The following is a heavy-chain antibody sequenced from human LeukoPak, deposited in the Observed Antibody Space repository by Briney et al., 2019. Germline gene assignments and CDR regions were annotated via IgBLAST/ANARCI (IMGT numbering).Heavy chain of an antibody. J-gene: IGHJ4*02. CDR2: INHSGST. Sequence: SETLSLTCTVSGGSISSYYWSWIRQPPGKGLEWIGEINHSGSTNYNPSLKGRVTISVDTSKNQFSLKLSSVTAADTAVYYCARGGWTVTEGFADYWGQGTLVTVSS. CDR1: GGSISSYY. V-gene: IGHV4-34*01. CDR3: ARGGWTVTEGFADY. D-gene: IGHD4-17*01.